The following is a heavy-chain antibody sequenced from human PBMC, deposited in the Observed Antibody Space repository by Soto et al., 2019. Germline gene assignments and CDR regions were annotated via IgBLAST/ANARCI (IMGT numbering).Heavy chain of an antibody. CDR2: IYNNVKT. Sequence: QLQESGPGLVKPSETLSLACTVSGGSVSSPKYFWSWIRQPPGKGLEWVAYIYNNVKTNYNPSLKSRATISVDTAKNRCSLKLTSVTGADSAVYFCARAVMPVGNLPAFDHWGQGVLVTVSS. D-gene: IGHD7-27*01. CDR3: ARAVMPVGNLPAFDH. CDR1: GGSVSSPKYF. J-gene: IGHJ4*02. V-gene: IGHV4-61*01.